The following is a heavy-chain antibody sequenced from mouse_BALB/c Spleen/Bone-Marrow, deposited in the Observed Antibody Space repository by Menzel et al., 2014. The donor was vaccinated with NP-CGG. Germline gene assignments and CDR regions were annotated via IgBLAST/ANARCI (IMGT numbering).Heavy chain of an antibody. J-gene: IGHJ4*01. Sequence: EVQLQESGAELVKLGASVKLSCTASGFNIKDTYMHWVKQRPEQGLEWIGRIDPANGNTKYDPKFQGKATITADTSSNTAYLQLSSLTSEDTAVYYCARYYYGSSYAMDYRGQGTSVTVSS. D-gene: IGHD1-1*01. V-gene: IGHV14-3*02. CDR3: ARYYYGSSYAMDY. CDR1: GFNIKDTY. CDR2: IDPANGNT.